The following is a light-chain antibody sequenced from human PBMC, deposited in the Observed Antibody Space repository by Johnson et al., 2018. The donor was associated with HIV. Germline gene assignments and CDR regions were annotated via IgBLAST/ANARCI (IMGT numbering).Light chain of an antibody. V-gene: IGLV1-51*02. Sequence: QSVLTQPPSVSAAPGQKVTISCSGRTSTLGNNYVSWYQVLPGTAPKLLIYKNDQRPSGIPDRLSGSKSGSSATLHITGLQTRDAADYYCGTWDNSLKVYVYGTGTKVTVL. CDR1: TSTLGNNY. CDR2: KND. CDR3: GTWDNSLKVYV. J-gene: IGLJ1*01.